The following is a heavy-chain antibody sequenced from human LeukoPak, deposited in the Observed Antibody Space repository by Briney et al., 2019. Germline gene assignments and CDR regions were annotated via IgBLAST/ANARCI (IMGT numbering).Heavy chain of an antibody. CDR3: ARDRWGIFDY. J-gene: IGHJ4*02. V-gene: IGHV3-30*01. Sequence: PGGSLRLSCAASGFTFSNYAMHWVRQAPGKGLEWVAVISYDGSNKYYADSVKGRFTISRDNSKNTLYLQMNSLRAEDTAVYYCARDRWGIFDYWGQGTLVTVSS. D-gene: IGHD3-16*01. CDR2: ISYDGSNK. CDR1: GFTFSNYA.